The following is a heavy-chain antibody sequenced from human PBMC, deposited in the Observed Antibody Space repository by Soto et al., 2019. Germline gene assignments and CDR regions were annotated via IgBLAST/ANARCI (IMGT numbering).Heavy chain of an antibody. D-gene: IGHD4-17*01. V-gene: IGHV4-38-2*01. CDR2: IYYSGST. CDR1: GYSISSGYY. J-gene: IGHJ4*02. Sequence: SQTLPLSFDVSGYSISSGYYWGWIRQTPGKGLEWIGSIYYSGSTNYKPSVKSRVTISVDTSKTQLSLNLSSVTFADTAVYYRARAPPLYCDYVFDYWRQGTLVTVSS. CDR3: ARAPPLYCDYVFDY.